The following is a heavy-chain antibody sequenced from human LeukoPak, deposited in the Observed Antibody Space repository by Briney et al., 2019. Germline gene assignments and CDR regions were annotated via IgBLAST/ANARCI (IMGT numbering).Heavy chain of an antibody. CDR1: GGSFSGYY. D-gene: IGHD3-9*01. Sequence: SETLSLTCVVYGGSFSGYYWSWIRQPPGKGLEWIGEINHSGSTNYNPSLKSRVTISVDTSKNQFSLKLSSVTAADTAVYYCARGRYDILTGYSPHDYWGQGTLVTVSS. V-gene: IGHV4-34*01. J-gene: IGHJ4*02. CDR2: INHSGST. CDR3: ARGRYDILTGYSPHDY.